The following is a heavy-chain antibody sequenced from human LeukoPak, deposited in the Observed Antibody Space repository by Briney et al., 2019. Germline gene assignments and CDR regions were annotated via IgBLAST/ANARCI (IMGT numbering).Heavy chain of an antibody. CDR2: INPNSGGT. J-gene: IGHJ5*02. Sequence: ASVKVSCKASGYTFTGYYMHWVRQAPGQGLEWMGWINPNSGGTNYAQKFQGRVTMTRDTSISTAYMELSRLRSDDTAVYYCARGLRRAAAGTNNWFDPWGQGTPVTVSS. CDR1: GYTFTGYY. D-gene: IGHD6-13*01. V-gene: IGHV1-2*02. CDR3: ARGLRRAAAGTNNWFDP.